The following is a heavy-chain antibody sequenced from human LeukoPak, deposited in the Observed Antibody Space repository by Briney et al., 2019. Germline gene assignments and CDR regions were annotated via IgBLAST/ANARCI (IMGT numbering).Heavy chain of an antibody. CDR1: GGSITISY. J-gene: IGHJ3*02. Sequence: PSETLSLTCTVSGGSITISYWNWIRQSPGKGLKWIGYINYSGSTNYNPSLKSRVTISVDTSKNQFSLKLSSVTAADTAVYFCARDPLSTNDFDIWGQGTMVTVSS. CDR3: ARDPLSTNDFDI. CDR2: INYSGST. V-gene: IGHV4-59*01. D-gene: IGHD1-1*01.